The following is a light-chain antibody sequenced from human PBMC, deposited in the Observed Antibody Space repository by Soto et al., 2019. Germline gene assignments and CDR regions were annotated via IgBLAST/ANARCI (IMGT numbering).Light chain of an antibody. Sequence: EIVMTQSPATLSVSPGERATLSCRAGQSISNNLAWYQQKPGQAHRLLIYGASTRATGIPARFTGSVSGTEFTLTISSLQTEDFAVYYCQQYSNWPRTFGQGTKVEIK. CDR1: QSISNN. V-gene: IGKV3-15*01. CDR2: GAS. CDR3: QQYSNWPRT. J-gene: IGKJ1*01.